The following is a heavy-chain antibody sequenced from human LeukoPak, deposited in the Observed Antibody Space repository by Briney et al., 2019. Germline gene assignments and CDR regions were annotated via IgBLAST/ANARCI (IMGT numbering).Heavy chain of an antibody. CDR2: INHSGST. Sequence: SETLSLTRAVNGRPFSGYYWSWIRQPPGSGLELIQAINHSGSTNYNPSLNGRDTISLDTSKNQFSLELSSVTAADTAVYNFARASSWYVGYYGMDGWGKGTTVTVSS. D-gene: IGHD6-13*01. CDR3: ARASSWYVGYYGMDG. V-gene: IGHV4-34*01. CDR1: GRPFSGYY. J-gene: IGHJ6*04.